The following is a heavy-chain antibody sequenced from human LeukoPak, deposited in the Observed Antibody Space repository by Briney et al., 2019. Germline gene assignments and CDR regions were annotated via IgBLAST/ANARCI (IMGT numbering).Heavy chain of an antibody. CDR3: ARDRVGATLNYMDV. V-gene: IGHV3-48*03. Sequence: GGSLRLSCAASGFTFSDYEMNWVRQAPGKGLEWVSFISFSGNSIYYADSVKGRFTISRDNAKNSLYLQMNSLRAEDTAVYYCARDRVGATLNYMDVWGKGTTVTVSS. D-gene: IGHD1-26*01. J-gene: IGHJ6*03. CDR2: ISFSGNSI. CDR1: GFTFSDYE.